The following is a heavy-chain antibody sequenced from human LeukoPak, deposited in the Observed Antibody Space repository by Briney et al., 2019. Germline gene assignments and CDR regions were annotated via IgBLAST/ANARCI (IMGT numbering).Heavy chain of an antibody. D-gene: IGHD3-22*01. CDR1: GGSISSYY. Sequence: PSETLSLTCTVSGGSISSYYWSWIRQPPGKGLEWIGYIYYSGSTYYNPSLKSRVTISVDTSKNQFSLKLSSVTAADTAVYYCARDGSEYYDSSGLDPWGQGTLVTVSS. CDR3: ARDGSEYYDSSGLDP. V-gene: IGHV4-30-4*08. J-gene: IGHJ5*02. CDR2: IYYSGST.